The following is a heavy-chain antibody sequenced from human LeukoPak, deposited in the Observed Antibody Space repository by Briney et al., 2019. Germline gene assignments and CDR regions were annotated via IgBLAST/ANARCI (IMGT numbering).Heavy chain of an antibody. J-gene: IGHJ4*02. CDR3: AKATGIVGNY. V-gene: IGHV3-7*02. CDR2: IKPDGSEK. D-gene: IGHD1-26*01. CDR1: GLTFSGYW. Sequence: GGSLRLSCAASGLTFSGYWMNWVRQAPGKGLEWVANIKPDGSEKYYVDSVKGRFTISRDNAKNSLYLQMNSLRAEDTAVYYCAKATGIVGNYWGQGTLVTVSS.